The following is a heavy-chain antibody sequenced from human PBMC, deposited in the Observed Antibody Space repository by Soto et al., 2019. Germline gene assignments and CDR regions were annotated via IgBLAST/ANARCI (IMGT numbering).Heavy chain of an antibody. CDR1: GFTFSSYA. Sequence: GGSLRLSCAASGFTFSSYAMSWVRQAPGKGLEWVSAISGSGGSTYYADSVRGRFTISRGNSKNTLYLQMNSLRAEDTAVYYCAKGQGNFDWSWMGGWLDPCGQGPLVTVSS. J-gene: IGHJ5*02. CDR3: AKGQGNFDWSWMGGWLDP. CDR2: ISGSGGST. V-gene: IGHV3-23*01. D-gene: IGHD3-9*01.